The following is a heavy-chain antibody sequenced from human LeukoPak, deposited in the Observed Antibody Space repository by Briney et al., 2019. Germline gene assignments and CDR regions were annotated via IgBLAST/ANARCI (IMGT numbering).Heavy chain of an antibody. J-gene: IGHJ4*02. V-gene: IGHV3-23*01. D-gene: IGHD3-22*01. CDR1: GFSFSTSD. Sequence: PGGSLRLSCAASGFSFSTSDMTWVRQAPGKGLEWVSGVSSSGGSTYYADSVKGRFTISRDNSKNTLYLQMNSLRAEDTAVYYCAKGLRGDSSGYYFDYWGQGTLVTVSS. CDR3: AKGLRGDSSGYYFDY. CDR2: VSSSGGST.